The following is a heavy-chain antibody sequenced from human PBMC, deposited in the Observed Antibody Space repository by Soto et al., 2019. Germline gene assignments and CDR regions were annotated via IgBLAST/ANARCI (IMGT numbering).Heavy chain of an antibody. CDR2: ISSSSSTI. CDR3: ARGFRGAFDI. J-gene: IGHJ3*02. Sequence: EVQLVESGGGLVQPRGSLRLSCAASGFTFSSYTMNWVRQAPRKGLEWLSYISSSSSTIYYADSVKGRFTISRDNAKNSLYLQMNSLRAEDTAVYYCARGFRGAFDIWGQGTMVTVSS. V-gene: IGHV3-48*01. CDR1: GFTFSSYT.